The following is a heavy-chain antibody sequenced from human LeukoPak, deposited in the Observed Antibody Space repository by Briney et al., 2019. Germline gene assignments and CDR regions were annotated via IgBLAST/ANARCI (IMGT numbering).Heavy chain of an antibody. V-gene: IGHV4-34*01. CDR1: GGSFSGCY. J-gene: IGHJ4*02. Sequence: PSETLSLTCAVYGGSFSGCYWSWIRQPPGKGLEWIGEINHSGSTNYNPSLKSRVTISVDTSKNQFSLKLSSVTAADTAVYYCAMTTPFPYWGQGTLVTVSS. CDR2: INHSGST. CDR3: AMTTPFPY. D-gene: IGHD4-11*01.